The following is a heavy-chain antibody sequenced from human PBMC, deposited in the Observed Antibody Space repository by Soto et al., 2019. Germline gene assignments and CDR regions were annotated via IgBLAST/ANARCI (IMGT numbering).Heavy chain of an antibody. V-gene: IGHV1-18*01. J-gene: IGHJ5*02. D-gene: IGHD5-12*01. CDR1: GYTFTSYG. CDR2: ISAYNGNT. Sequence: ASVKVSCKASGYTFTSYGISWVRQAPGQGLEWMGWISAYNGNTNYAQKLQGRVTMTTDTSTSTAYMELRSLRSDDTAVYYCARDLGYENVVATMGPWFDPWGQGTLVTVSS. CDR3: ARDLGYENVVATMGPWFDP.